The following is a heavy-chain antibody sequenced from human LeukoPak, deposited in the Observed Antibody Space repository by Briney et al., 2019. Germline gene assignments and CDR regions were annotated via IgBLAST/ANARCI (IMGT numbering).Heavy chain of an antibody. D-gene: IGHD2/OR15-2a*01. J-gene: IGHJ4*02. V-gene: IGHV4-59*04. Sequence: SETLSLTCSVSGGSSSGYYWSWIRQPPGKGLEWIGDIYYSGTTNYNPSLKSRVTMSVDTSKNQFSLKLNSATAADTAVYYCARRLSTRSYYLDDWGQGTLVTVSS. CDR1: GGSSSGYY. CDR2: IYYSGTT. CDR3: ARRLSTRSYYLDD.